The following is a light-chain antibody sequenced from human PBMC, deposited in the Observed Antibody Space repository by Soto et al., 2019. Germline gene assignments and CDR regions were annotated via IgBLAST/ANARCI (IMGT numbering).Light chain of an antibody. CDR2: VAS. Sequence: EIVMTQSPATLSVSPGERATLSCRASQSVSSNLAWYQQKPGQTPKLLIYVASTMATGIPARFSGSGSGTEFTLTISSLQSEDFAVYYCQQYNVWPLTFGGGTNVEFK. J-gene: IGKJ4*01. CDR3: QQYNVWPLT. CDR1: QSVSSN. V-gene: IGKV3-15*01.